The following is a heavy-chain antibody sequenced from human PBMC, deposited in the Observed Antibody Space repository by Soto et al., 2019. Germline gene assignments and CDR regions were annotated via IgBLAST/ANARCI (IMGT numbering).Heavy chain of an antibody. CDR2: ISAYNGKK. D-gene: IGHD1-26*01. V-gene: IGHV1-18*01. J-gene: IGHJ6*02. CDR3: ARDKRGRYHSYYCSYGMDV. CDR1: GYTFTSYG. Sequence: QVQLVQSGAEVKKPGASVKVSCKASGYTFTSYGISWVRQAPGQGLEWMGWISAYNGKKNYAQKLQGRVTMTTDTSTSTSYMELRSLRSNDTAVYYCARDKRGRYHSYYCSYGMDVWGQGTTVTVSS.